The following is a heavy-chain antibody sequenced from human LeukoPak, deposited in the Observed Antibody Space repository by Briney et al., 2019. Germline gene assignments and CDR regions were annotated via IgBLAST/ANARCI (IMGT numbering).Heavy chain of an antibody. Sequence: GGSLRLSCAASGFTFSSYGMSWVRQAPGKGLEWVSAISGSGGSTYYADSVKGRFTISRDNSKNTLYLQMNSLIPEDTAVYYCARQYISGQWYFDYWGQGTLVTVSS. CDR3: ARQYISGQWYFDY. CDR1: GFTFSSYG. V-gene: IGHV3-23*01. J-gene: IGHJ4*02. CDR2: ISGSGGST. D-gene: IGHD5-18*01.